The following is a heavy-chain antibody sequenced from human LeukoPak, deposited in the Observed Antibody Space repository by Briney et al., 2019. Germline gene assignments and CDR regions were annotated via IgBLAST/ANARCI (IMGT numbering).Heavy chain of an antibody. CDR3: ARDGVAAASNFIFAY. Sequence: GGSLRLPGAASGFTFRTYAIHGVGQAPGKGREWVAVISYDGGTKHYVDSVKGRFTISRDNSKSTLYLQMSSLRAEDTAAYYCARDGVAAASNFIFAYWGQGTLVTVS. V-gene: IGHV3-30*04. CDR1: GFTFRTYA. D-gene: IGHD6-13*01. J-gene: IGHJ4*02. CDR2: ISYDGGTK.